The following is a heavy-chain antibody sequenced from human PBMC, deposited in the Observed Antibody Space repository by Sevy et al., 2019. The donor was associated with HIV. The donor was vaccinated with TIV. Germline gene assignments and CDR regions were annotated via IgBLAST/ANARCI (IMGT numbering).Heavy chain of an antibody. Sequence: SETLSITCTVSGGSLNTYGWSWIRQPPGKGLEWIGYAYFNGGTNYNPSLKSRLTILVGTSERQFSLQLSSVTPADTGVYYCGRDNWGSIDYWGQGVLVTVSS. CDR3: GRDNWGSIDY. V-gene: IGHV4-59*01. CDR2: AYFNGGT. CDR1: GGSLNTYG. D-gene: IGHD7-27*01. J-gene: IGHJ4*02.